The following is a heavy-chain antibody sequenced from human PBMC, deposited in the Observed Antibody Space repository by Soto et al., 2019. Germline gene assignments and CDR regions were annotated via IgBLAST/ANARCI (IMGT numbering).Heavy chain of an antibody. V-gene: IGHV1-18*04. J-gene: IGHJ3*02. Sequence: QVQLVQSGAEVKKPGASVKVSCKASGYTFTSYGISWVRQAPGQGLEWMGWIRAYNGNTNYAQKLQGRVTMTTDTSTSTAYMELRSLRSDDTAVYYCARDCSSGSEGDDAFDMWGQGTMVTVSS. CDR3: ARDCSSGSEGDDAFDM. CDR2: IRAYNGNT. D-gene: IGHD1-26*01. CDR1: GYTFTSYG.